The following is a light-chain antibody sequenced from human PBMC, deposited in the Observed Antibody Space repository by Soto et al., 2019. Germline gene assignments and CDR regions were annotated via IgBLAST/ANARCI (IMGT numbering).Light chain of an antibody. CDR1: QSVSSS. J-gene: IGKJ4*01. CDR3: QQRRNWPLT. Sequence: EIVLTQSPATLSLSPGESATLSCRATQSVSSSLAWYQQKPGQAPRLLIFDASSRATGIPARFSGSGSGTDFILTISSLEPEDLAVYSCQQRRNWPLTFGGGTKVEI. V-gene: IGKV3-11*01. CDR2: DAS.